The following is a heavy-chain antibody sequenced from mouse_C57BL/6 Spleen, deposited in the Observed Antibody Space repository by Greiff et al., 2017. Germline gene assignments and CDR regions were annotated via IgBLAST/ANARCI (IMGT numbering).Heavy chain of an antibody. J-gene: IGHJ4*01. CDR1: GYSITSGYF. CDR2: ISYDGSN. Sequence: EVQLQESGPGLVKPSQSLSLSCSVSGYSITSGYFWYWIRKLPGNILEWMGYISYDGSNNYNPSLKNRISITRDASKNQFFLKLNSVTTEDTATCYCARRGNKGSMDYWGQGTSVTVSS. V-gene: IGHV3-6*01. CDR3: ARRGNKGSMDY. D-gene: IGHD2-1*01.